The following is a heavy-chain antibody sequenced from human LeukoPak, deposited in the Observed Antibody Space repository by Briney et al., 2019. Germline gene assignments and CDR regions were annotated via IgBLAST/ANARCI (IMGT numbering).Heavy chain of an antibody. CDR3: ARLGYYGSGSYFTDAFDI. Sequence: GESLKISCKDSGNSFTSYWIGWVRQMPGKGLEWMGIIYPGDSDTRYSPSFQGQVTISADKSISTAYLQWSSLKASDTAMYYCARLGYYGSGSYFTDAFDIWGQGTMVTVSS. D-gene: IGHD3-10*01. CDR1: GNSFTSYW. CDR2: IYPGDSDT. J-gene: IGHJ3*02. V-gene: IGHV5-51*01.